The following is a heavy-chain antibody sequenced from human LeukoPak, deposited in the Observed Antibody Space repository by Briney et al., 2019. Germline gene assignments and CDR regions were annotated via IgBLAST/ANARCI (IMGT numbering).Heavy chain of an antibody. CDR1: GFTFSSYA. CDR3: ARESYGGEGPFDI. D-gene: IGHD4-23*01. J-gene: IGHJ3*02. V-gene: IGHV3-33*08. Sequence: GGSLRLSCAASGFTFSSYAMHWVRQAPGKGLEWVAVIWYDGSNKYYADSVKGRFTISRDNSKKMLNLQMNSLRAEDTAVYYCARESYGGEGPFDIWGQGTMVTVSS. CDR2: IWYDGSNK.